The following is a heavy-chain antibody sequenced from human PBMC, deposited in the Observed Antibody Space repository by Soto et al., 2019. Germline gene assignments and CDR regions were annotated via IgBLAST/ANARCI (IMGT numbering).Heavy chain of an antibody. D-gene: IGHD2-21*02. J-gene: IGHJ4*02. CDR1: ELILTSFW. CDR3: ARDSTYCGDDCYTGWAFDY. V-gene: IGHV3-7*03. CDR2: IKQDGSEK. Sequence: EVQLVESGGGLVQPGGSLRLSCAAPELILTSFWWTWVGQARGRGLEGVAIIKQDGSEKYYGDSVKGRSTFSRDSAKNSLNLQMNSLRAEDTAVYYCARDSTYCGDDCYTGWAFDYWGQGILVTVSS.